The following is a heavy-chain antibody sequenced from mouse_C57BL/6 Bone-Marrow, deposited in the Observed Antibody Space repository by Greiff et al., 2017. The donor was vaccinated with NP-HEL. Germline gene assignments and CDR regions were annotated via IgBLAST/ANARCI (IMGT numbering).Heavy chain of an antibody. V-gene: IGHV1-76*01. CDR1: GYTFTDYY. CDR3: ARGRYSNYVAWFAY. J-gene: IGHJ3*01. Sequence: QVQLQQSGAELVRPGASVKLSCKASGYTFTDYYINWVKQRPGQGLEWIARIYPGSGNTYYNEKFKGKATLTAEKSSSTAYMQLSSLTSEDSAVYVWARGRYSNYVAWFAYWGQGTLVTVSA. D-gene: IGHD2-5*01. CDR2: IYPGSGNT.